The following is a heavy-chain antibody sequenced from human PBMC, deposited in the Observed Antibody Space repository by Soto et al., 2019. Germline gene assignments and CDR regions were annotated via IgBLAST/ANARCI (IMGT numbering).Heavy chain of an antibody. CDR1: GFTFSGYA. J-gene: IGHJ4*02. V-gene: IGHV3-23*01. CDR2: ISGSSASI. Sequence: VGSLRLSCATSGFTFSGYAMNWVRQAPRKGLEWVSCISGSSASIYYADSVKGRFIISRDNAKNTVYLQMNSLRPDDTAVYYCVKDSLYSLYYFDCWGQGTLVTVSS. CDR3: VKDSLYSLYYFDC. D-gene: IGHD5-18*01.